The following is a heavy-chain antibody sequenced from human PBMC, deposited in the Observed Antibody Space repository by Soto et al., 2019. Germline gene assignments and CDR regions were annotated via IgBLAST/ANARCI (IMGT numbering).Heavy chain of an antibody. CDR3: ARSSGIAVAVDY. V-gene: IGHV5-10-1*01. Sequence: GESLKISCKGSGHSFTSYWISWVRQMPGKGLEWMGRIDPSDSYTNYSPSFQGHVTISADKSISTAYLQWSSMKASDTAMYYCARSSGIAVAVDYWGQGILVVVSS. CDR2: IDPSDSYT. D-gene: IGHD6-19*01. J-gene: IGHJ4*02. CDR1: GHSFTSYW.